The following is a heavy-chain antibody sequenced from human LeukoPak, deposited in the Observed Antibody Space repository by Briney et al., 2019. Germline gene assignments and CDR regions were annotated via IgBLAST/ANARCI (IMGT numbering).Heavy chain of an antibody. D-gene: IGHD1-7*01. J-gene: IGHJ6*03. V-gene: IGHV4-39*01. CDR2: IYYNVGGT. CDR3: TRRTYSAYMDV. Sequence: SETLSLTCTVSGGSMITNTFYWVWIRQPPGKGLEWIANIYYNVGGTQYNRSLANRVTISVDTSKNQFFLNLSSVTAADTAVYYCTRRTYSAYMDVWGQGTTVTVSS. CDR1: GGSMITNTFY.